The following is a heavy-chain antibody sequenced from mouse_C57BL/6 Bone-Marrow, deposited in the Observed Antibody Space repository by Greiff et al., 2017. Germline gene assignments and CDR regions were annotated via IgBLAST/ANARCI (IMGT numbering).Heavy chain of an antibody. Sequence: QVQLQQPGAELVKPGASVKLSCKASGYTFTSYWMQWVKQRPGQGLEWIGEIDPSDSYTNYNQKFKGKATLTVYTSSSTAYMQLSSLTSEDSAVXYCARGSNYEYYYAMDDWGQGTSVTVSS. D-gene: IGHD2-5*01. CDR1: GYTFTSYW. J-gene: IGHJ4*01. V-gene: IGHV1-50*01. CDR2: IDPSDSYT. CDR3: ARGSNYEYYYAMDD.